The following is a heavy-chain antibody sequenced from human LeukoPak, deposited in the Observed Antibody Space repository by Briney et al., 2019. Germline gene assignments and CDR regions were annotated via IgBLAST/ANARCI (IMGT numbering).Heavy chain of an antibody. D-gene: IGHD5-24*01. V-gene: IGHV1-69*13. CDR1: GGTFSSYA. CDR2: IIPIFGTA. Sequence: ASVKVSCKASGGTFSSYAISWVRQAPGQGLEWMGGIIPIFGTANYAQKFQGRVTITADESTSTAYMELSSLRSEDTAVYYCARSRWPTTYMDVWGKGTTVTVSS. J-gene: IGHJ6*03. CDR3: ARSRWPTTYMDV.